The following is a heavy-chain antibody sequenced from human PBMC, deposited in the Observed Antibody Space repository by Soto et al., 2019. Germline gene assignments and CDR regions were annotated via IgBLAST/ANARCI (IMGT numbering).Heavy chain of an antibody. Sequence: PAESLNISCKGSGYSFTSYWISWVRQMPGKGLEWMGRIDPSDSYTNYSPSFQGHVTISADKSISTAYLQWSSLKDSDTAMYYCARHTTLGTGWFDPWGQGTLVTVSS. CDR2: IDPSDSYT. J-gene: IGHJ5*02. D-gene: IGHD3-10*01. CDR3: ARHTTLGTGWFDP. CDR1: GYSFTSYW. V-gene: IGHV5-10-1*01.